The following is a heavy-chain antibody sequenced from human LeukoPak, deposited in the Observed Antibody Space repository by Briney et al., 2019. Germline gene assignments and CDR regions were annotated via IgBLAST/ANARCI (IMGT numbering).Heavy chain of an antibody. D-gene: IGHD3-10*01. V-gene: IGHV4-34*01. CDR1: GGSFSGYY. Sequence: SETLSLTCAVYGGSFSGYYWSWIRQPPGKGLEWIGEINHSGSTNYNPSLKSRVTISVDTSKNQFSLKLRSVTAADTAVYYCARGFGDWGLSWFDPWGQGTLVTVSS. CDR3: ARGFGDWGLSWFDP. J-gene: IGHJ5*02. CDR2: INHSGST.